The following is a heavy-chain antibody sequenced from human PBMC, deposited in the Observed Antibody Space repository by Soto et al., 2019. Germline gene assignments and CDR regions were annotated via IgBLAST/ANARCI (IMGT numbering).Heavy chain of an antibody. J-gene: IGHJ4*01. Sequence: LSQTLSLTCAISGDSVSSNSAAWNWIRQSPSRGLEWLGRTYYRSKWYNDYAVSVKSRITINPDTSKNQFSLQLNSVTPEDTAVYYCERETHIAARLASFDYWGHGTLVTVSS. CDR3: ERETHIAARLASFDY. CDR1: GDSVSSNSAA. D-gene: IGHD6-6*01. V-gene: IGHV6-1*01. CDR2: TYYRSKWYN.